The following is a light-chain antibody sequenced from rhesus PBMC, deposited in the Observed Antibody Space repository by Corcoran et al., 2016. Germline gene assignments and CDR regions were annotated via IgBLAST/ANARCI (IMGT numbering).Light chain of an antibody. J-gene: IGKJ4*01. Sequence: DIQMTQSPSSVSASVGDRVTITCRASQGISSYLAWYQQKPGKAPKLLIYYATTLQSGVPSRFSGSGSGTECTLTISSLQPEDFATYYCQQYNSLPLTFGGGTKVEIK. CDR3: QQYNSLPLT. V-gene: IGKV1-25*01. CDR1: QGISSY. CDR2: YAT.